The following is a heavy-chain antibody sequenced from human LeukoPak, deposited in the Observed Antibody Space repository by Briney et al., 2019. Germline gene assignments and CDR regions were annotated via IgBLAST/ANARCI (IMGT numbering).Heavy chain of an antibody. CDR2: IKQDGSEK. CDR1: GFTFSDYW. CDR3: ARRGGSSSRRSPIDY. D-gene: IGHD6-6*01. V-gene: IGHV3-7*01. J-gene: IGHJ4*02. Sequence: QAGGSLRLSCAASGFTFSDYWMTWVRQAPGKGPEWVANIKQDGSEKYYVDSVRGRFTISRDNAKNSLFLQMNSLRVEDTAVYYCARRGGSSSRRSPIDYWGQGTLVTVSS.